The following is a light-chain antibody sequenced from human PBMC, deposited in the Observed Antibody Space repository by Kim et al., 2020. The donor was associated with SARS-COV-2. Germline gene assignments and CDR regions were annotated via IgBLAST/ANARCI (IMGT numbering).Light chain of an antibody. Sequence: PGKLAWITCRGNNFGSKMVHWYQQKPGQAPVLVIYYDSDRPSGIPERFSGSNSGNTATLTISRVEAGDEADYYCQVWDSSSDHPVFGGGTQLTVL. CDR2: YDS. CDR3: QVWDSSSDHPV. CDR1: NFGSKM. J-gene: IGLJ3*02. V-gene: IGLV3-21*04.